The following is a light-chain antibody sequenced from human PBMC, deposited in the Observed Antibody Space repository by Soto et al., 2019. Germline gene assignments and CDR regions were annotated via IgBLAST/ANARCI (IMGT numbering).Light chain of an antibody. CDR3: QVWDGDDDHPIV. Sequence: SYELTQPPSVSVAPGQTARIPCGGNNLGSKTVHWYQQRPGQAPVLVVYDDSARPSGIPERFSGSNSGSTATLTISRVEAGDEADYYCQVWDGDDDHPIVFATGTKLTVL. CDR1: NLGSKT. V-gene: IGLV3-21*02. CDR2: DDS. J-gene: IGLJ1*01.